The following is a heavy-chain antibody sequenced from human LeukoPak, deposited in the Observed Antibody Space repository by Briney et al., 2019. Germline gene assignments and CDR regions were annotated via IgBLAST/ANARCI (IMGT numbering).Heavy chain of an antibody. V-gene: IGHV4-34*01. CDR1: GGSFSGYY. Sequence: SETLSLTCAVYGGSFSGYYWSWIRQPPEKGLEWIGEINHSGSTNYNPSLKSRVTISVDTSKNQFSLKLSSVTAADTAVYYCARVKRAAAGRTYYYYYYMDVWGKGTTVTVSS. CDR3: ARVKRAAAGRTYYYYYYMDV. CDR2: INHSGST. J-gene: IGHJ6*03. D-gene: IGHD6-13*01.